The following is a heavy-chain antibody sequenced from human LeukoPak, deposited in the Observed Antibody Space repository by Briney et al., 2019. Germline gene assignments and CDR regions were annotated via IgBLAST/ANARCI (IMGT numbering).Heavy chain of an antibody. CDR2: VSVDGRHE. V-gene: IGHV3-30*18. J-gene: IGHJ4*03. CDR3: AKDNGDHAIDY. CDR1: GFTFSRYA. Sequence: GGSLRLSCAASGFTFSRYAMHWVRQAPGKGLEWVAFVSVDGRHEDYGGSVEGRFSISRDNSKKTLYLQMNSLRAEDTAVYYCAKDNGDHAIDYWGQGTTVTVSS. D-gene: IGHD4-17*01.